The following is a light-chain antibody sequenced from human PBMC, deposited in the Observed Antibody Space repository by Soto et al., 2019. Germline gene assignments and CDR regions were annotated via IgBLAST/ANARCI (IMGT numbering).Light chain of an antibody. V-gene: IGKV3-15*01. CDR1: QSVSSN. CDR3: QQYNKWPRT. Sequence: EIVMTQSPASLSVSPGERATVSSRASQSVSSNLAWYQQKRGQAPRLVIYGASTRATGIPARFSGSGSGTELTLTISSLQSEDFAVYYCQQYNKWPRTFGQGTKVEIK. J-gene: IGKJ1*01. CDR2: GAS.